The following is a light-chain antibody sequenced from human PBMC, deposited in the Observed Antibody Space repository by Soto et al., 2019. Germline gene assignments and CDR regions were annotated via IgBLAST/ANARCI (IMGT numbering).Light chain of an antibody. CDR3: QKYDTAPLT. J-gene: IGKJ4*01. CDR1: GEISNF. CDR2: GAT. V-gene: IGKV1-27*01. Sequence: DIQMTQSPSSLSASVGDRVTISCRASGEISNFLAWYQWKPGNAPTLLIYGATTVQSGVPSRFSGSGSGTEFTLTISSLQPEDVATYYCQKYDTAPLTFGGGTKVDI.